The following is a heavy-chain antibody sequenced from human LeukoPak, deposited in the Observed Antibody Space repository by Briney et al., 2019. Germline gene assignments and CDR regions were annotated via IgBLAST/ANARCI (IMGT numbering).Heavy chain of an antibody. CDR2: IYYSGST. Sequence: PSETLSLTCTVSGGSISRHYWSWIRQPPGKGLEWIGYIYYSGSTNYNPSLKSRVTISVDTSKNQFSLKLSSVTAADTAVYYCARLSNSWFDPWGQGTLVTVSS. J-gene: IGHJ5*02. V-gene: IGHV4-59*11. CDR3: ARLSNSWFDP. CDR1: GGSISRHY. D-gene: IGHD4-11*01.